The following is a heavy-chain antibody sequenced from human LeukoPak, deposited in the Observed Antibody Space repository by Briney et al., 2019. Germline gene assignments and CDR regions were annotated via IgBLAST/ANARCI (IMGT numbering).Heavy chain of an antibody. CDR3: ARVGLVGLHFDY. Sequence: GGSLRLSCAASVFTFSDYYMSWIRQAPGKGLEWVSYISSSSSYTNYADSVKGRFTISRDNAKNSLYLQMNSLRAEDTAVYYSARVGLVGLHFDYWGQGTLVTVSS. V-gene: IGHV3-11*05. D-gene: IGHD1-26*01. CDR2: ISSSSSYT. J-gene: IGHJ4*02. CDR1: VFTFSDYY.